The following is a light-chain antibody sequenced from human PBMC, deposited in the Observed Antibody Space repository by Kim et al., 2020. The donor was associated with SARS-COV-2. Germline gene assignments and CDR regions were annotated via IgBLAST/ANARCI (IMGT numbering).Light chain of an antibody. J-gene: IGKJ1*01. Sequence: GDRVTITCRASRGIHNYLAWYQQKLGKVPKLLIYAASTLHSGVPSRSTGRGSGTDFTLIISSLQPEDVATYDCQKYNTAPWTFGQGTTV. V-gene: IGKV1-27*01. CDR2: AAS. CDR3: QKYNTAPWT. CDR1: RGIHNY.